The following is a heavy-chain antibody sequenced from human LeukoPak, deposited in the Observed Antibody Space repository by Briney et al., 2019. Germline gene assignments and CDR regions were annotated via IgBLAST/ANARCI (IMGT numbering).Heavy chain of an antibody. Sequence: SETLSLTCTVAGGSISSGSYYWSWIRQPAGKGLEWVGRIYTSGSTNYNPSLKSRVTISVDTSKNQFSLKLSSVTAADTAVYYCARVDSRINYYFDYWGQGTLVTVSS. J-gene: IGHJ4*02. CDR1: GGSISSGSYY. D-gene: IGHD3-22*01. CDR2: IYTSGST. CDR3: ARVDSRINYYFDY. V-gene: IGHV4-61*02.